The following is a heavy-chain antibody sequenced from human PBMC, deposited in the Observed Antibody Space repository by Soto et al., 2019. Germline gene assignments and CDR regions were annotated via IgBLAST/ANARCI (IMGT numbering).Heavy chain of an antibody. D-gene: IGHD5-12*01. V-gene: IGHV3-30*18. CDR2: ISYDGSNK. CDR1: GFTFSSYG. CDR3: AKGQIKATRKSYYYYYMDV. J-gene: IGHJ6*03. Sequence: QVPLVESGGGVVQPGRSLRLSCAASGFTFSSYGMHWVRQAPGKGLEWVAVISYDGSNKYYADSVKGRFTISRDNSKNTLYLQMNSLRAEDTAVYYCAKGQIKATRKSYYYYYMDVWGKGTTVTVSS.